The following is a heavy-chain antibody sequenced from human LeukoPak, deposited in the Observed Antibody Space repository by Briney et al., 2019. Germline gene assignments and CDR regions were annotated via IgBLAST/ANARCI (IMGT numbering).Heavy chain of an antibody. CDR3: ARDPPTYYYDSSGCYFDY. D-gene: IGHD3-22*01. J-gene: IGHJ4*02. V-gene: IGHV3-21*01. Sequence: GGSLRLSCAASGFTFSSYSMNCVRQAPGKGLEWVSSISSSSSYIYYADSVKGRFTISRDNAKNSLYLQMNSLRAEDTAVYYCARDPPTYYYDSSGCYFDYWGQGTLVTVSS. CDR1: GFTFSSYS. CDR2: ISSSSSYI.